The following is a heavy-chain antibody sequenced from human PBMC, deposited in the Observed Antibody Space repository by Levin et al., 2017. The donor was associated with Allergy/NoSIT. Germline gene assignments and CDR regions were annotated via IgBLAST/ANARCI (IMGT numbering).Heavy chain of an antibody. CDR2: AYYSGST. CDR3: ARHEVLLWFGRLRAFDS. V-gene: IGHV4-39*01. CDR1: GGSVSNISYY. J-gene: IGHJ4*02. Sequence: SETLSLTCSVSGGSVSNISYYWAWIRQPPGKGLEWIGSAYYSGSTYFNPSLKSRVTISVDTSKNQFPLRLSSVTAADTAVYYCARHEVLLWFGRLRAFDSWGQGSLVTVSS. D-gene: IGHD3-10*01.